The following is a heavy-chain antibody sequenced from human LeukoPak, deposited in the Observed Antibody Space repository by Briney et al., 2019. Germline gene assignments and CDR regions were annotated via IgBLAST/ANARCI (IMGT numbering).Heavy chain of an antibody. J-gene: IGHJ4*02. V-gene: IGHV3-30*02. Sequence: PGGSLRLSCAASGFTFSSYGMHWVRQAPGKGLEWLAFIQNDGSNTFYADSVKGRFTISRDNSKNMVWLQINSPTAEDTATYYCAKDGNWARFEDWGQGTLVTVSS. D-gene: IGHD7-27*01. CDR3: AKDGNWARFED. CDR1: GFTFSSYG. CDR2: IQNDGSNT.